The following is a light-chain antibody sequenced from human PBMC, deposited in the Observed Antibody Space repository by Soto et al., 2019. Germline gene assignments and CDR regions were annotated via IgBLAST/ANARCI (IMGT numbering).Light chain of an antibody. V-gene: IGKV3-20*01. CDR2: GAS. CDR3: QHYVERSPIT. CDR1: QSVSSR. J-gene: IGKJ5*01. Sequence: EIVLTQSPGTLSLSPGERATLSCGASQSVSSRLAWYQQKPGQAPRLLISGASSRATGIPDRFSGSGSGTDFTLTISRLETADFALYYCQHYVERSPITFGHGTRLEI.